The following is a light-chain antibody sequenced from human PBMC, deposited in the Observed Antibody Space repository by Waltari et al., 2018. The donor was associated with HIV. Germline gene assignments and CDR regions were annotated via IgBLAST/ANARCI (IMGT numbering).Light chain of an antibody. Sequence: SSELTQDPAVSVALGQTVRLTCQGDSLRSYSASWYQQKPGQAPLLVVYGNDKRPSGIPDRFSGSSSGNTASLTITGAQAEDEADYYCNSRDSSGHHLVFATGTTVTVL. J-gene: IGLJ1*01. CDR1: SLRSYS. CDR2: GND. CDR3: NSRDSSGHHLV. V-gene: IGLV3-19*01.